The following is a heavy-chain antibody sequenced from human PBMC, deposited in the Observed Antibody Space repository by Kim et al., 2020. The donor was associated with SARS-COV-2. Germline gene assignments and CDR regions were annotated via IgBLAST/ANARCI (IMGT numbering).Heavy chain of an antibody. V-gene: IGHV4-4*02. Sequence: SETLSLTCAVSGGSISSSNWWSWVRQPPGKGLEWIGEIYHSGSTNYNPSLKSRVTISVDKSKNQFSLKLSSVTAADTAVYYCAREGMGYYGSGSYLYWGQGTLVTVSS. J-gene: IGHJ4*02. D-gene: IGHD3-10*01. CDR1: GGSISSSNW. CDR3: AREGMGYYGSGSYLY. CDR2: IYHSGST.